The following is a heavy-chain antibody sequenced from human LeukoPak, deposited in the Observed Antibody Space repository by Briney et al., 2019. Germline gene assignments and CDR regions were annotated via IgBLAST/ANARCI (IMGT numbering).Heavy chain of an antibody. D-gene: IGHD3-9*01. CDR1: GYTFTGYY. J-gene: IGHJ4*02. CDR2: INPNSGGT. CDR3: ARGGGLRYFDWSSPYYFDY. Sequence: ASVKVSCKASGYTFTGYYMHWVRQAPGQGLEWMGWINPNSGGTNYAQKFQGRVTMTRDTSISTAYMELSRLSSDDTAVYYCARGGGLRYFDWSSPYYFDYWGQGTLVTVSS. V-gene: IGHV1-2*02.